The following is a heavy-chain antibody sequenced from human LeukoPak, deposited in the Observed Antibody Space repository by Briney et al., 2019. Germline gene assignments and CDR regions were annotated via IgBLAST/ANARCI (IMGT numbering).Heavy chain of an antibody. J-gene: IGHJ3*02. D-gene: IGHD6-13*01. Sequence: GGSLRLSCAASGFTFSSYSMNWVRQAPGKGLEWVSSISSSSSYIYYADSVKGRFTISRDNAKNSLYLQMNSLRAEDTAVYYCARDDAAGTLAFDIWGQGTMVTVSS. CDR1: GFTFSSYS. CDR2: ISSSSSYI. V-gene: IGHV3-21*01. CDR3: ARDDAAGTLAFDI.